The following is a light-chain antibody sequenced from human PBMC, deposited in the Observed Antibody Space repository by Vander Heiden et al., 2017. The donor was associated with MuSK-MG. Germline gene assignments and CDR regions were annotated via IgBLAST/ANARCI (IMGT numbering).Light chain of an antibody. J-gene: IGKJ2*01. CDR1: QSVSSY. V-gene: IGKV3-11*01. CDR3: QQRSNWSPT. Sequence: EIVLTQSPATLSLSPGERATLSCRASQSVSSYLAWYQQKPGQAPRLLIYDASNRATGSPARFSGSGSGTDLTLTISSLEPEDVAVYYCQQRSNWSPTFGQGTKLEIK. CDR2: DAS.